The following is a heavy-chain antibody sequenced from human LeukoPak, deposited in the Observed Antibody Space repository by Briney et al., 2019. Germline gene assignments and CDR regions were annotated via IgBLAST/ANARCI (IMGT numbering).Heavy chain of an antibody. D-gene: IGHD2-2*01. CDR3: ARAQPYDAFDI. CDR1: GGSISSYY. J-gene: IGHJ3*02. Sequence: SETLSLTCNVSGGSISSYYWSWIRQPPGKGLEWIGYIYYSGSTNYNPSLKSRVTISVDTSKNQFSLKLSSVTAADTAVYYCARAQPYDAFDIWGQGTMVTVSS. CDR2: IYYSGST. V-gene: IGHV4-59*01.